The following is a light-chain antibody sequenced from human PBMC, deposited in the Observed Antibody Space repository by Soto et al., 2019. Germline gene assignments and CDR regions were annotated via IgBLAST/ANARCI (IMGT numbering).Light chain of an antibody. CDR2: DVS. Sequence: QSALTQPASVSGSPGQSITISCTGTNSDVGGYNYVSWYQQHPGKAPKLMIYDVSNRPSGVSNRFSGSKSGNTASLTISGLQAEEEADYYCSSYTSSSTLVFGGGTKLTVL. CDR3: SSYTSSSTLV. V-gene: IGLV2-14*01. J-gene: IGLJ2*01. CDR1: NSDVGGYNY.